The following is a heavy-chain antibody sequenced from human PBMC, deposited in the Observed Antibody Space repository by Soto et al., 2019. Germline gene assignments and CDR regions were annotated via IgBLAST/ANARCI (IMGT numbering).Heavy chain of an antibody. J-gene: IGHJ4*02. CDR3: ARYHQGGTNLDY. CDR2: IYYSGST. CDR1: GGSISSGDYY. D-gene: IGHD1-1*01. Sequence: SETLSLTCTVSGGSISSGDYYWSWIRQPPGKGLEWIGYIYYSGSTYYNPSLKSRVTISVDTSKNQFSLKLSSVTAADTAVYYCARYHQGGTNLDYWGQGTLVTVSS. V-gene: IGHV4-30-4*01.